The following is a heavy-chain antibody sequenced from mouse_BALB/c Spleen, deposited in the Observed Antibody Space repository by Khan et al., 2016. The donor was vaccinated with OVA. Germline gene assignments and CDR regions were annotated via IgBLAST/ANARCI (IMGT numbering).Heavy chain of an antibody. V-gene: IGHV1-7*01. CDR2: INPSTGYT. CDR1: GYTFINYW. D-gene: IGHD1-1*01. CDR3: ARRGLRWDFDY. Sequence: VELVESGAELAKPGASVKMSCKASGYTFINYWILWVKQRPGQGLEWIGYINPSTGYTEYNQNFKDKATLTAEKSSSTAYMQLSSLTSEDSAVYYCARRGLRWDFDYWGQGTTLTVSS. J-gene: IGHJ2*01.